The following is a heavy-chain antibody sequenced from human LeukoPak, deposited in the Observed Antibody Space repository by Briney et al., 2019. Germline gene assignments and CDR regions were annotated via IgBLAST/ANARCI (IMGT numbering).Heavy chain of an antibody. CDR3: ARGSAVVTATMVDY. CDR2: ISRSSTTI. J-gene: IGHJ4*02. V-gene: IGHV3-48*02. Sequence: GGSLRLSCAASGFTFSSYTMNWVRQAPGKGLEWVSYISRSSTTIYYADSVKGRFTVSRDNAKNSLDLQMNSLRDEDTAVYYCARGSAVVTATMVDYWGQGTLVTVSS. CDR1: GFTFSSYT. D-gene: IGHD2-21*02.